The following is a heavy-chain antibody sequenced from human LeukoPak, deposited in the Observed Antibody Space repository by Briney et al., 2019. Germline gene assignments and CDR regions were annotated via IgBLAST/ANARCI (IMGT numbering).Heavy chain of an antibody. V-gene: IGHV3-21*01. D-gene: IGHD3-3*01. CDR3: ARDLIDFWSGYYYYFDY. CDR1: GFTFSSYS. CDR2: ISSSSSYI. J-gene: IGHJ4*02. Sequence: GGSLRLSCAASGFTFSSYSMNWVRQAPGKGVEWVSSISSSSSYIYYADSVKGRFTISRDNAKNSLYMQINRLRAEDTAVYYCARDLIDFWSGYYYYFDYWGQGTLVTVSS.